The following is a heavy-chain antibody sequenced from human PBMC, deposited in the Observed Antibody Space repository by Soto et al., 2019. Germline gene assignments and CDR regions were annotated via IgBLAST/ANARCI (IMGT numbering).Heavy chain of an antibody. V-gene: IGHV3-53*01. J-gene: IGHJ5*02. D-gene: IGHD2-8*01. Sequence: EVQLVESGGGLIQPGGSLRVSCEASGFTVSSNYMSWVRQPPGKGPEWVSDIYSGGSTYYADSVKGRFTISRDNSKNTLYLQMNSLRAEDTAVYYCARERDGHNPNWFDLWGQGTLVTVSS. CDR2: IYSGGST. CDR1: GFTVSSNY. CDR3: ARERDGHNPNWFDL.